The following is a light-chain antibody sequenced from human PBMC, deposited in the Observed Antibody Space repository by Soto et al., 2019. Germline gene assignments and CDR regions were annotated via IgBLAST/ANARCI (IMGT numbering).Light chain of an antibody. CDR1: SGHNTYS. Sequence: QLVLTRPPSASASLGASVKVACTLSSGHNTYSIAWHQQQPDQGPRYLMKLNSDGSHSRGDGIPDRFSGSSSGAERYLIISSLQSEDEADYYCQTWGTGTVVFGGGTKLTVL. V-gene: IGLV4-69*01. J-gene: IGLJ2*01. CDR3: QTWGTGTVV. CDR2: LNSDGSH.